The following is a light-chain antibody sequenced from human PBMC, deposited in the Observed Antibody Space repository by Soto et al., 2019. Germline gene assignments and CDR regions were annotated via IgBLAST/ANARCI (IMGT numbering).Light chain of an antibody. CDR1: SGHSSYA. J-gene: IGLJ2*01. CDR2: LDSDGSH. CDR3: QTWGTGINVV. V-gene: IGLV4-69*01. Sequence: QLVLTQSPSASASLGASVKLTCTLSSGHSSYAIAWHQQQPEKGPRYLMKLDSDGSHTKGDAIPDRFSGSSSGAERYLTISGLQSEDEADYYCQTWGTGINVVFGGGTQLTVL.